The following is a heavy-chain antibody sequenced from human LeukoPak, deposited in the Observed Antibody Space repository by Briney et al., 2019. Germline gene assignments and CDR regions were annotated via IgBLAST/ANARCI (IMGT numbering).Heavy chain of an antibody. CDR2: INHSGST. D-gene: IGHD3-3*01. V-gene: IGHV4-34*01. CDR3: ARGPPRITIFGVVTNSYYYYGMDV. CDR1: GGSFSGYY. Sequence: PSETLSLTCAVYGGSFSGYYWSWIRQPPGKGLEWIGEINHSGSTNYNPSLKSRVTISVGTSKNQFSLKLSSVTAADTAVYYCARGPPRITIFGVVTNSYYYYGMDVWGQGTTVTVSS. J-gene: IGHJ6*02.